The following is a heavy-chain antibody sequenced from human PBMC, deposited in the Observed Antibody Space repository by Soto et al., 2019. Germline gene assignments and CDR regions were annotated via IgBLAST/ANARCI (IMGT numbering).Heavy chain of an antibody. CDR1: GDTFTSYY. CDR3: ARSSGGVFGRIIEGTNWSPP. J-gene: IGHJ5*02. V-gene: IGHV1-46*01. Sequence: ASVKVSCKAPGDTFTSYYMHWVRQAPGHGLEWMGVINPNGGSTRFAQKFQGRVTMTSDTSTSTVYMELRGLTSEDTAVYYCARSSGGVFGRIIEGTNWSPPCGPGTLVTVSS. D-gene: IGHD3-16*01. CDR2: INPNGGST.